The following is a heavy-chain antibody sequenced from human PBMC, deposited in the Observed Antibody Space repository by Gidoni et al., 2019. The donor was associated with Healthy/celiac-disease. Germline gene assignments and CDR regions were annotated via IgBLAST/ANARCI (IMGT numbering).Heavy chain of an antibody. CDR1: GGSISSSSYY. J-gene: IGHJ4*02. CDR3: ASGIDYYDSSGHIPN. D-gene: IGHD3-22*01. CDR2: IYYSGST. Sequence: QLQLQESGPGLVKPSETLSLTCTVPGGSISSSSYYWGWIRQPPGKGLEWIGSIYYSGSTYSNPSLKSRVTISVATSKNQFSLKLSSVTAADTAVYYCASGIDYYDSSGHIPNWVQGTLVTVSS. V-gene: IGHV4-39*01.